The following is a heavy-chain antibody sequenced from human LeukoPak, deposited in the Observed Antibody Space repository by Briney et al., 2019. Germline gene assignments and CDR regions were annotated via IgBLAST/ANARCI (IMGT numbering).Heavy chain of an antibody. Sequence: RGSLRLSCAASGFTFSNYWMSWVRQAPGKGLEWVANINQGGSAKYHVDSVKGRFTISRDNAKNSLYLQMNSLRAEDTAVYYCARSPYSGYDLGYWGQGTLVTVSS. D-gene: IGHD5-12*01. CDR3: ARSPYSGYDLGY. V-gene: IGHV3-7*01. CDR1: GFTFSNYW. J-gene: IGHJ4*02. CDR2: INQGGSAK.